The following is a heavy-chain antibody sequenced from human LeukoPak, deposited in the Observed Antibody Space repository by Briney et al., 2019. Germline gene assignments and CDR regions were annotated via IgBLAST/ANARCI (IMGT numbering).Heavy chain of an antibody. J-gene: IGHJ4*02. CDR2: ISSSSSYI. CDR3: ATLSSNSGYGDY. D-gene: IGHD5-12*01. V-gene: IGHV3-21*01. Sequence: GGSLRLSCAASGFTFSSYSMNWVRQAPGKGLEWVSSISSSSSYIYYADSVKGRFTISRDNAKNSLYLQLNSLRAEDTAVYYCATLSSNSGYGDYWGQGTLVTVSS. CDR1: GFTFSSYS.